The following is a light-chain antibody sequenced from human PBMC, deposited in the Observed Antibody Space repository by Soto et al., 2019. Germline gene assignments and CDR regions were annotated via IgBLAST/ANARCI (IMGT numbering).Light chain of an antibody. CDR1: QRVASN. CDR3: QQYDKWPLT. V-gene: IGKV3D-15*01. Sequence: ERVMPQSPATLSVSPGERATLSCRASQRVASNVAWYQQKPGQAPSLRIFGAYTRATGIPARVSGSGSGTDFTLTISSLQSEDFGVYFCQQYDKWPLTFGGGTKGEIK. J-gene: IGKJ4*01. CDR2: GAY.